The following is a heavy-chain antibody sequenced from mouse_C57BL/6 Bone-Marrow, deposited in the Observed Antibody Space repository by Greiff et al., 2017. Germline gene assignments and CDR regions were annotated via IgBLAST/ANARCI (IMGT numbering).Heavy chain of an antibody. CDR1: GYSITSGYY. D-gene: IGHD1-1*01. J-gene: IGHJ3*01. CDR2: ISYDGSN. V-gene: IGHV3-6*01. CDR3: ASGSSPWFAD. Sequence: EVKLQESGPGLVKPSQSLSLTCSVTGYSITSGYYWNWLRQFPGNKLEWMGYISYDGSNNYNPSLTNRISLTRDTSKNQFFLKSNAVTTEDTATYYCASGSSPWFADWGKGTLVTVSA.